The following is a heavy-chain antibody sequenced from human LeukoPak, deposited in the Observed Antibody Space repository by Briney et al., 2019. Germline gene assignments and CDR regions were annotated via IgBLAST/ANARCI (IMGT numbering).Heavy chain of an antibody. CDR1: GGSFSGYY. J-gene: IGHJ6*03. D-gene: IGHD5-12*01. CDR2: INHSGST. CDR3: ARCHSGYDLGFYHYYYMDV. V-gene: IGHV4-34*01. Sequence: SETLSLTCAVYGGSFSGYYWSWIRQPPGKGLEWIGEINHSGSTNYNPSLKSRVTISVDTSKNQFSLKLSSVTAADTAVYYCARCHSGYDLGFYHYYYMDVWGKGTTVTISS.